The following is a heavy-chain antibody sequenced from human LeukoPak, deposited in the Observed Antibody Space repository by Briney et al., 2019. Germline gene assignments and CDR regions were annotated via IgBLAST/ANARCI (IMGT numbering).Heavy chain of an antibody. Sequence: PGGSLRLSCAASGFAFSSFSINWVRQAPGKGLEWVSFISSNSYYIYYADSVRGRFTISRDNAKNAVYLQMKSLRAEDTAVYYCARGVVPTDPDVLDIWGQGTLVTVSS. V-gene: IGHV3-21*01. CDR2: ISSNSYYI. CDR1: GFAFSSFS. CDR3: ARGVVPTDPDVLDI. D-gene: IGHD1-1*01. J-gene: IGHJ3*02.